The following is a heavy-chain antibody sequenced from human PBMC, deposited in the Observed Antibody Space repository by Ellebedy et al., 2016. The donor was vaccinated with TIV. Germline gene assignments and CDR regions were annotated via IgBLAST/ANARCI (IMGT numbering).Heavy chain of an antibody. J-gene: IGHJ4*02. V-gene: IGHV7-4-1*02. CDR1: GYIFTTYA. CDR2: INTHTGES. Sequence: AASVKVSCKTSGYIFTTYAMSWVRQAPGRGLEWMGWINTHTGESTYAQAFTGRFVFSLDTSVSTAYLQINSLQPEDTAVYYCARDGRRIAVPGTKDLGGYWGQGALVTVSS. D-gene: IGHD6-19*01. CDR3: ARDGRRIAVPGTKDLGGY.